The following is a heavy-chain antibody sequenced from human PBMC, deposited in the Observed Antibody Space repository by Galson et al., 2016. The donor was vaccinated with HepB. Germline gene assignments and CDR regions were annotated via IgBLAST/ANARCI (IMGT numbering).Heavy chain of an antibody. CDR2: ISRSGDTT. J-gene: IGHJ6*02. V-gene: IGHV3-23*01. CDR3: AKEVGGYCSSASCGDTKYYYYGMDA. Sequence: SLRLSCAASGFTFTTYAMSWVRKAPGTGLAWVSAISRSGDTTNYADSVKGRFTISRDNSMNTVYLQMDSLRAENTAVYYCAKEVGGYCSSASCGDTKYYYYGMDAWGQGTTVTVSS. CDR1: GFTFTTYA. D-gene: IGHD2-2*01.